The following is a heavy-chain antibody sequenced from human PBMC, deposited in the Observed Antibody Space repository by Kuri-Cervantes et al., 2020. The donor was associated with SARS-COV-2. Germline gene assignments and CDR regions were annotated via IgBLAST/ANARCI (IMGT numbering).Heavy chain of an antibody. D-gene: IGHD6-13*01. J-gene: IGHJ1*01. CDR2: ISGGGGST. V-gene: IGHV3-23*01. Sequence: ETLSLTCAASGFTFSSYAMSWVRQAPGKGLEWVSTISGGGGSTYYADSVEGRFTISRDGSKNTLYLQMNSLRAEDTAVYYCAKDVAAGTRAPPEYFQHWGQGTLVTVSS. CDR3: AKDVAAGTRAPPEYFQH. CDR1: GFTFSSYA.